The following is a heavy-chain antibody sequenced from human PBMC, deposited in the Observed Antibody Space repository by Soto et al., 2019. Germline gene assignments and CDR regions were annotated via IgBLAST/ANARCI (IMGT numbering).Heavy chain of an antibody. CDR1: GFTFSNAW. CDR2: IKTKTDGGTT. CDR3: TTDTVMVPAAIG. J-gene: IGHJ4*02. V-gene: IGHV3-15*01. Sequence: GGSLRLSCAGSGFTFSNAWMSWGLQAPGKGLEWVGRIKTKTDGGTTDYAAPVKGRFTISRDDSKNTLYLQMNSLKTEDTAVYYCTTDTVMVPAAIGWGQGTQVTVSS. D-gene: IGHD2-2*01.